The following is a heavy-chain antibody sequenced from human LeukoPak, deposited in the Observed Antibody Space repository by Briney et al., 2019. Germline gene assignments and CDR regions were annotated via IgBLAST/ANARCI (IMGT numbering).Heavy chain of an antibody. CDR1: GYTFTGYY. CDR2: INPNNGGT. V-gene: IGHV1-2*02. J-gene: IGHJ4*02. Sequence: ASVKVSCKASGYTFTGYYMHWVRQAPGQGLEWMGWINPNNGGTDYAQKFQGRVTMTRDTSISTAYMELGRLTSDGTAVYYCARGRGTTSSNFDYWGQGTLVTVSS. D-gene: IGHD2-2*01. CDR3: ARGRGTTSSNFDY.